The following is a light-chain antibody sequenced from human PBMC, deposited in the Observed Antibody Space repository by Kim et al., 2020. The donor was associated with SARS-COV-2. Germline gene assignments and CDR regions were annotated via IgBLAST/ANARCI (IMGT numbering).Light chain of an antibody. V-gene: IGLV3-1*01. CDR1: KLGDKY. Sequence: SYELTQPPSVSVSPGQTASITCSGDKLGDKYACWYQQKPGQSPVLVIYQDSKRPSGIPERFSGSNSGNTATLTISGTQAMDEAYYYCQAWDSSTAEVFGGGTKLTVL. CDR3: QAWDSSTAEV. CDR2: QDS. J-gene: IGLJ3*02.